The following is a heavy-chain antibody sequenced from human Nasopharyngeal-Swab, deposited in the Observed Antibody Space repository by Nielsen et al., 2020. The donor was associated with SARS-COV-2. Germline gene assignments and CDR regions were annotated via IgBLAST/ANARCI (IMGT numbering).Heavy chain of an antibody. Sequence: SETLSLTCTVSGVSISSGDNYWSWIRQPPGKGLEWIGYIYYSGRTYYSPSLKRRVTISVDTSKNQFSLKLSSVTAADTAVYYCARAFPRGIIIRDYYYGMDVWGQGTTVTVSS. J-gene: IGHJ6*02. CDR2: IYYSGRT. V-gene: IGHV4-30-4*01. CDR3: ARAFPRGIIIRDYYYGMDV. CDR1: GVSISSGDNY. D-gene: IGHD3-10*01.